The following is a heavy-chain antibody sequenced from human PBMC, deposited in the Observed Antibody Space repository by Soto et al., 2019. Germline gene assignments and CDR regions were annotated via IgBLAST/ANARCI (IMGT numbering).Heavy chain of an antibody. CDR3: ARGPLVVLNYFES. J-gene: IGHJ4*02. CDR1: GGTFRNYP. Sequence: QVQLVQSGAEVKKPGSSVKVSCKASGGTFRNYPINWVRQAPGQGLEWMGSIFPLTDIPDYAQNFQARLPISADKSTNTAYMELSSLTSDATAMYFCARGPLVVLNYFESWGQGTLVTVSS. CDR2: IFPLTDIP. V-gene: IGHV1-69*02.